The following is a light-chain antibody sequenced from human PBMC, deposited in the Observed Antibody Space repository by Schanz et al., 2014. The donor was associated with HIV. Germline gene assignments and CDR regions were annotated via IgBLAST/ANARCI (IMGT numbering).Light chain of an antibody. CDR2: DVT. J-gene: IGLJ3*02. CDR3: SSCTTSNTLV. V-gene: IGLV2-14*03. CDR1: SSDVGADNS. Sequence: QSALTQPASVSGSPGQSITISCTGTSSDVGADNSVSWYQQHPGRAPRLLVYDVTYRPSGVSNRFSGSKSGNTASLTISGLQPEDEADYYCSSCTTSNTLVFGGGTKLTVL.